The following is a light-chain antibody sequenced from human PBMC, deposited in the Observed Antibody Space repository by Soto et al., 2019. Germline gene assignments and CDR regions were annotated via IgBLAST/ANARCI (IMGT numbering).Light chain of an antibody. Sequence: SYELTQPPSVSVAPGKTARITCGGNNIGSKSVHWYQQKPGQAPVLVIYYDSDRPSGTPERFSGSNSGNTATLTISRVEAGDEADYYCQVWDSSSDPRGVFGTGTKVTVL. CDR2: YDS. V-gene: IGLV3-21*04. J-gene: IGLJ1*01. CDR3: QVWDSSSDPRGV. CDR1: NIGSKS.